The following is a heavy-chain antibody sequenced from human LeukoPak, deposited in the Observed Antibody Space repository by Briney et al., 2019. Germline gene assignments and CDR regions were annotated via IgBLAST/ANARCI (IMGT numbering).Heavy chain of an antibody. D-gene: IGHD2-2*01. CDR3: ARGGPLGYCSSTSCAAAD. V-gene: IGHV3-48*03. J-gene: IGHJ4*02. CDR2: ISSSGSTI. Sequence: GGSLRLSCAASGFTFSSYEMNWVRQAPGKGLEWVPYISSSGSTIYYADSVKGRFTISRDNSKNTLYLQMNSLRAEDTAVYYCARGGPLGYCSSTSCAAADWGQGTLVTVSS. CDR1: GFTFSSYE.